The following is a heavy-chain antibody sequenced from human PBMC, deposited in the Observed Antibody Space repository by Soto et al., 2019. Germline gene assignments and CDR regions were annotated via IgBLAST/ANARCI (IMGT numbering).Heavy chain of an antibody. Sequence: SETLSLTCTVSGGSVSSGSFYWSWIRRPPGKGLEWIGYFYDSGSTNYNPSHRSRVTMSVDTSKNQFSLKLSSVTAADTAVYYCAASAPPATNYYYAKDVWGQGTTVTVSS. V-gene: IGHV4-61*01. D-gene: IGHD5-12*01. CDR1: GGSVSSGSFY. CDR3: AASAPPATNYYYAKDV. CDR2: FYDSGST. J-gene: IGHJ6*02.